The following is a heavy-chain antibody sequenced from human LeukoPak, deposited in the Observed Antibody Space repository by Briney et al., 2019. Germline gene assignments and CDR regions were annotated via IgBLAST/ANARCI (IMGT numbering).Heavy chain of an antibody. CDR2: TYYRSKRYN. CDR1: GDSVSGNSVA. V-gene: IGHV6-1*01. CDR3: GRSGGEQWLGNWFDP. J-gene: IGHJ5*02. D-gene: IGHD6-19*01. Sequence: SQTLSLTCAISGDSVSGNSVAWNWLRQSPSRGLEWLGRTYYRSKRYNDYAVTVKGRITINPDTSKNQFSLQLTSVTPEDTAVYYCGRSGGEQWLGNWFDPWGQGTLVTVSS.